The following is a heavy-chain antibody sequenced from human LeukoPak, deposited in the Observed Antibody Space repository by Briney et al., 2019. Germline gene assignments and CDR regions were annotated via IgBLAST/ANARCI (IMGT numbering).Heavy chain of an antibody. Sequence: GASVKVSCKASGYTFTSYYMHWVRQAPGQGLEWMGIINPSGGSTSYEQKFQGRVAMTRDTSTSTVYMELSSLRSEDTAVYYCARGLSLQAAAGTSLFDYWGQGTLVTVSS. CDR3: ARGLSLQAAAGTSLFDY. D-gene: IGHD6-13*01. V-gene: IGHV1-46*03. CDR1: GYTFTSYY. CDR2: INPSGGST. J-gene: IGHJ4*02.